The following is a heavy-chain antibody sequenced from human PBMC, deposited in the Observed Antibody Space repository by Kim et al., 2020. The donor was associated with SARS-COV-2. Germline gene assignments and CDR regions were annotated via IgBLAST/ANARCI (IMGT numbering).Heavy chain of an antibody. Sequence: SVKVSCKASGGTFSSYAISWVRQAPGQGLEWMGGIIPIFGTANYAQKFQGRVTITADESTSTAYMELSSLRSEDTAVYYCASVRFYDFWRGLGVQYYYGMHFWDQGLTVTVSS. J-gene: IGHJ6*02. CDR3: ASVRFYDFWRGLGVQYYYGMHF. CDR2: IIPIFGTA. V-gene: IGHV1-69*13. CDR1: GGTFSSYA. D-gene: IGHD3-3*01.